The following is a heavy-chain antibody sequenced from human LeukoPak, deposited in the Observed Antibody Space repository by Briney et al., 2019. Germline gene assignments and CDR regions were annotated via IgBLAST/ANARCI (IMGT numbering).Heavy chain of an antibody. J-gene: IGHJ4*02. V-gene: IGHV4-4*07. CDR1: GDFFRNYW. D-gene: IGHD1-26*01. CDR2: IYATGST. CDR3: GRQGYTASYYFLDF. Sequence: SETLSLTCDVSGDFFRNYWWGWVRQPAGKGPEWIGRIYATGSTQFNPSLKSRLTLSMDTSTNQLSLKLTSVTAADTAVYFCGRQGYTASYYFLDFWSQGTLVTVSS.